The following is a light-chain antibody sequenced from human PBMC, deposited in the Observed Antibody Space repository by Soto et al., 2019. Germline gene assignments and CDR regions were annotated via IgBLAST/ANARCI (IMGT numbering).Light chain of an antibody. CDR1: NSNIDSNT. Sequence: QSVLTQPPSASGTPGQRVTISCSGSNSNIDSNTVNWYQQLPGKAPKLMIYDVSDRPSGVSNRFSGSKSGNTASLTISGLQAEDEADYYCSSYTSSSLYVFGTGTKVTVL. V-gene: IGLV2-14*01. CDR2: DVS. J-gene: IGLJ1*01. CDR3: SSYTSSSLYV.